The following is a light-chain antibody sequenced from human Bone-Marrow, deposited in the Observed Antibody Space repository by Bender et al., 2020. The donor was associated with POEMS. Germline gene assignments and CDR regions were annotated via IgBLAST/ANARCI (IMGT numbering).Light chain of an antibody. V-gene: IGLV1-44*01. CDR1: SSNIGAPA. CDR2: SSH. CDR3: AVWDDSLNGWV. J-gene: IGLJ3*02. Sequence: QSVLTQLPSASGTLGQRVTISCSGGSSNIGAPAVNWYQHLPGTAPKLLIYSSHRRPSEVPDRFSGCRSGTSASLAIRGLQSEVGADYYCAVWDDSLNGWVFGGVTKLTAL.